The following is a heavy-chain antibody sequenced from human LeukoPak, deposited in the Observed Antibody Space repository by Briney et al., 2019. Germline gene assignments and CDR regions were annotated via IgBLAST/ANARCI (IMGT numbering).Heavy chain of an antibody. J-gene: IGHJ4*02. D-gene: IGHD4-11*01. V-gene: IGHV3-33*01. CDR1: GFTFSSYG. CDR2: IWHDGSNK. Sequence: PGGSLRLSCAASGFTFSSYGMHWVRQASGKGLEWVAVIWHDGSNKYYAASVKGRFTISRDNSKNTLYLQMNSLRAEDTAVYYCARDNYRDWGQGTLVTVSS. CDR3: ARDNYRD.